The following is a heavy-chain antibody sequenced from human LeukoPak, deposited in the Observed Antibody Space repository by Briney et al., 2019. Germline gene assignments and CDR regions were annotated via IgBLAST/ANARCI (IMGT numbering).Heavy chain of an antibody. V-gene: IGHV3-23*01. Sequence: GGSLRLSCAASGLAFSAYKMHWVRQAPRKGLEWVSSVSGTNTNTYYADSVKGRFTISRDISKNTLYLQMNSLRAEDTAVYYCAKDRHVLVIAASDYWGQGTLVTVSS. J-gene: IGHJ4*02. CDR1: GLAFSAYK. D-gene: IGHD2-15*01. CDR3: AKDRHVLVIAASDY. CDR2: VSGTNTNT.